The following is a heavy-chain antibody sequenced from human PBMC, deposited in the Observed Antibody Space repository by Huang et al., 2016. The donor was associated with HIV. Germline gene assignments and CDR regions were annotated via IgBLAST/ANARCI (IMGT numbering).Heavy chain of an antibody. D-gene: IGHD6-13*01. CDR2: STGKGSSS. CDR3: AKADSGAAAGSLVDY. Sequence: EVQLLESGGGLVQPGGSLRLSCAASGFTFSSYAMSWVRQAPGKGLEGVGSSTGKGSSSYCADSGKGRFTIARDNSKNTLYRQMNSLRAEDTAIYYCAKADSGAAAGSLVDYWGQGTLVTVSS. CDR1: GFTFSSYA. J-gene: IGHJ4*02. V-gene: IGHV3-23*01.